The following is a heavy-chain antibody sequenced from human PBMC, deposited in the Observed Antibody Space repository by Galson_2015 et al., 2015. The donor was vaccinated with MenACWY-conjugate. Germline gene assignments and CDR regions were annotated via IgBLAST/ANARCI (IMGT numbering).Heavy chain of an antibody. V-gene: IGHV4-39*01. CDR3: ARRGSSSWSFDY. CDR2: IYYTGTT. D-gene: IGHD6-13*01. J-gene: IGHJ4*02. CDR1: GGSISSSTYY. Sequence: ETLSLTCTVSGGSISSSTYYWGWIRQPAGKELAWIGSIYYTGTTDNNPSLKSRVTISVDTTKNQFSLKLSSVTAADTAVFDCARRGSSSWSFDYWGQGTLVTVSS.